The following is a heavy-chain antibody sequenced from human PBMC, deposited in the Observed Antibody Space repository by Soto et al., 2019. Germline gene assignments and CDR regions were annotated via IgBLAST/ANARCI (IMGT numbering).Heavy chain of an antibody. J-gene: IGHJ3*02. D-gene: IGHD6-13*01. CDR1: GYSFTSYW. CDR2: IYPGDSDT. Sequence: GESLKISCKGSGYSFTSYWIGWVRQMPGKGLEWMGIIYPGDSDTRYSPSFQGQVTISADKSISTAYLQWSSLKASDTAMYYCARHRHLQLVFDAFDIWGQGTMVTVSS. CDR3: ARHRHLQLVFDAFDI. V-gene: IGHV5-51*01.